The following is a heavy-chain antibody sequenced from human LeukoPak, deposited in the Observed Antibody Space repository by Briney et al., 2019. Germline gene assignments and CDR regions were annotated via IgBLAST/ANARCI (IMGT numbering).Heavy chain of an antibody. CDR2: TRNKANSYTT. Sequence: AGGSLRLSCAASGFTFSDHCMDWVRQAPGKGLEWVGRTRNKANSYTTEYAASVKGRFTISRDDSKNSLYLQMNSLKTEDTAVYYCARVPSYDSSGYYHWGQGTLVTVSS. CDR1: GFTFSDHC. D-gene: IGHD3-22*01. V-gene: IGHV3-72*01. CDR3: ARVPSYDSSGYYH. J-gene: IGHJ5*02.